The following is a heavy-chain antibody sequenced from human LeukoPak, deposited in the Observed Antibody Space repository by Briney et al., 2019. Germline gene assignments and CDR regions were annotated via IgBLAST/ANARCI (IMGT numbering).Heavy chain of an antibody. J-gene: IGHJ4*02. V-gene: IGHV3-23*01. D-gene: IGHD3-22*01. CDR3: AFTNYYDSSGYYAPRLDY. Sequence: GGSLRLSCAASGFTFSSYAITWVRQAPGKGLEWVSAVSSNGAKTYYADSVKGRFTISRDNSKNTLYLQMNSLRAEDTAVYYCAFTNYYDSSGYYAPRLDYWGQGTLVTVSS. CDR1: GFTFSSYA. CDR2: VSSNGAKT.